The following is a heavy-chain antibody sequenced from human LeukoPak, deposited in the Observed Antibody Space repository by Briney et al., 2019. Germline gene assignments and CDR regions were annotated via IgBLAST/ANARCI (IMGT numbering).Heavy chain of an antibody. Sequence: GGSLRLSCAASGFTFSSYAMSWVRQAPGKGLEWVSAISGSGGSTYYADSVKGRFTISRDNSKNTLYLQMNSLRAEDTAVCYCAKNDRRYYGSGSYYVDYWGQGTLVTVSS. V-gene: IGHV3-23*01. CDR3: AKNDRRYYGSGSYYVDY. D-gene: IGHD3-10*01. J-gene: IGHJ4*02. CDR1: GFTFSSYA. CDR2: ISGSGGST.